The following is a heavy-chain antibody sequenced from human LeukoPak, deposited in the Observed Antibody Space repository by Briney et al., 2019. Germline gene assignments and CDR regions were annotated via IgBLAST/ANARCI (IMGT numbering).Heavy chain of an antibody. J-gene: IGHJ3*02. V-gene: IGHV5-51*01. CDR3: ARRTGSSLRDAFDI. Sequence: GESLKISCKGSENSFTSHWIGWVRQMPGKGLEWMGIIYPGDSDTKYSPTFKGQVTISVDRSMTTAYLQWSSLKASDTAIYYCARRTGSSLRDAFDIWGQGTMVTVSS. CDR2: IYPGDSDT. CDR1: ENSFTSHW. D-gene: IGHD1-26*01.